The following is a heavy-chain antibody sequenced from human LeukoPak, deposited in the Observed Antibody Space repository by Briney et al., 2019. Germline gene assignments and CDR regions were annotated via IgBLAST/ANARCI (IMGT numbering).Heavy chain of an antibody. D-gene: IGHD1-26*01. CDR1: GGSISSGGYS. V-gene: IGHV4-61*08. CDR2: IYYSGIT. Sequence: PSETLSLTCAVSGGSISSGGYSWSRIRQPPGKGLEWIGYIYYSGITNSNPSLTSRVTISVDTSKNQFSLKLRSVTPADTAVYYCARDMVGGFDPWGQGTLVTVSS. CDR3: ARDMVGGFDP. J-gene: IGHJ5*02.